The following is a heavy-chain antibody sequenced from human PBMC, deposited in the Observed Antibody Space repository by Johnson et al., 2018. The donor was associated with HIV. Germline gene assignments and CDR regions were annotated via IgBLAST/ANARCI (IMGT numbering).Heavy chain of an antibody. CDR2: IYSGGST. J-gene: IGHJ3*02. V-gene: IGHV3-66*01. CDR1: GFTVSSNY. CDR3: ARGEMATTYHAAFDI. Sequence: VQLVESGGGLVQPGGSLRLSCAASGFTVSSNYMSWVRQAPGKGLEWVSVIYSGGSTYYADSVKGRFTISRDNSKNTLYLQMSSLRAEDTAVYYCARGEMATTYHAAFDIWGQGTMVTVSS. D-gene: IGHD5-24*01.